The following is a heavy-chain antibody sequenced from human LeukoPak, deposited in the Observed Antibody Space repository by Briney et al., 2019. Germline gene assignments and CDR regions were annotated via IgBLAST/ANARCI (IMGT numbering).Heavy chain of an antibody. J-gene: IGHJ5*02. Sequence: ASVKVSCKACGYTFTGYYLHWVRQAPGQGLEGMGWIHPASGGTNYAQKFQGRVTMTRDTSISTAYMELSSLRSDDTAVYYCARLAAVPASGQRNLV. V-gene: IGHV1-2*02. CDR2: IHPASGGT. CDR3: ARLAAVPA. CDR1: GYTFTGYY. D-gene: IGHD6-19*01.